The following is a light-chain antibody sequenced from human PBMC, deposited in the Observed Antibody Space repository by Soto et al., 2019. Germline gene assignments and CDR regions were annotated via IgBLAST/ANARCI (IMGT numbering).Light chain of an antibody. Sequence: QSALTQPASASGSPGQSITISCTGTSSDVGGYNYVSWYQQHPGKAPKLMIYAVTDRPSGVSSRFSGSKSGNTASLTVSGPQAEDEADYYCSSYTSSSTLFGTGTKVTVL. J-gene: IGLJ1*01. CDR2: AVT. CDR3: SSYTSSSTL. CDR1: SSDVGGYNY. V-gene: IGLV2-14*01.